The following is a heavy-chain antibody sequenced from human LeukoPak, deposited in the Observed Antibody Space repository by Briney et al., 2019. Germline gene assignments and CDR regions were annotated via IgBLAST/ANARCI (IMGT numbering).Heavy chain of an antibody. CDR2: IYTSGST. Sequence: SETLSLTCTVSGGSTSSYYWSWIRQPAGKGLEWIGRIYTSGSTNYNPSLKSRVTMSVDTSKNQFSLKLSSVTAADTAVYYCASLEAYYYDSSGSPRGAFDIWGQGTMVTVSS. J-gene: IGHJ3*02. CDR3: ASLEAYYYDSSGSPRGAFDI. D-gene: IGHD3-22*01. CDR1: GGSTSSYY. V-gene: IGHV4-4*07.